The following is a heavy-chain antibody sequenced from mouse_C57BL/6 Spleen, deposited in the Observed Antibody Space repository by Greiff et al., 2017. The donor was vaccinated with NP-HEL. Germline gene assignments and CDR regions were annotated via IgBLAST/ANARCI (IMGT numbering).Heavy chain of an antibody. CDR1: GYTFTDYN. CDR2: INPNNGGT. Sequence: VQLQQSGPELVKPGASVKIPCKASGYTFTDYNMDWVKQSHGKSLEWIGDINPNNGGTIYNQKFKGKATLTVDKSSSTAYMELRSLTSEDTAVYYRARIYYDYDGDAMDYWGQGTSVTVSS. D-gene: IGHD2-4*01. J-gene: IGHJ4*01. V-gene: IGHV1-18*01. CDR3: ARIYYDYDGDAMDY.